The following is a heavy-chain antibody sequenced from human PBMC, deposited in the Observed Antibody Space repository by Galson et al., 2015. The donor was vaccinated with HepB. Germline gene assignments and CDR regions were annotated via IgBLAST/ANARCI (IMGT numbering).Heavy chain of an antibody. CDR2: VNPSGDRT. CDR3: ARDLDPSNWNDLDY. CDR1: GYTFTKYY. J-gene: IGHJ4*02. V-gene: IGHV1-46*01. D-gene: IGHD1-20*01. Sequence: SAKDSYKSSGYTFTKYYMHCLPQAPGQRLEWMGIVNPSGDRTTYAQKFQGRVTMTRVTPTRTVYMELSSLRSEDTAVYYCARDLDPSNWNDLDYWGQGTLVTVSS.